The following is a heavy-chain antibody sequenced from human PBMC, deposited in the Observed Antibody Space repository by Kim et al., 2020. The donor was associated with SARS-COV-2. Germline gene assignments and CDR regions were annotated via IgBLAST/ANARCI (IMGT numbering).Heavy chain of an antibody. J-gene: IGHJ4*02. V-gene: IGHV1-3*01. CDR3: ARDAPIQLWLSLDY. Sequence: SQKVPGSVDITRDTSASTAYMELSSLRSEDTAVYYCARDAPIQLWLSLDYWGQGTLVTVSS. D-gene: IGHD5-18*01.